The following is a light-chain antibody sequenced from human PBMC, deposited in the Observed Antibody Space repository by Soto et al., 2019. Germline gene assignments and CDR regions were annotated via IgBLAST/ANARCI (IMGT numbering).Light chain of an antibody. CDR3: QQYGSSFT. CDR2: GTS. V-gene: IGKV3-20*01. CDR1: QSVSSSN. Sequence: IVLTQSPGTLSLSPGETATLSCRASQSVSSSNFAWYQQKPGQAPRLLISGTSNRATGIPDRFSGSGSGTDFTLTISGLEPEDFALYYCQQYGSSFTFGQGTRLEIK. J-gene: IGKJ5*01.